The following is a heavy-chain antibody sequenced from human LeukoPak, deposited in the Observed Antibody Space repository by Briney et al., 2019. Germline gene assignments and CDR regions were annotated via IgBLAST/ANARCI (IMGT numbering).Heavy chain of an antibody. CDR1: GFSLSTSGVG. CDR3: AHSLPYDHGLDY. Sequence: SGPTLVKPTQTLTLTCTFSGFSLSTSGVGVGWIRQPPGKALEWLAIIFWDDDKRYSPFLKSRLTITKGTSKNQVVLTMTNMDPVDTATYYCAHSLPYDHGLDYWGQGTLVTVSS. V-gene: IGHV2-5*02. J-gene: IGHJ4*02. D-gene: IGHD3-16*01. CDR2: IFWDDDK.